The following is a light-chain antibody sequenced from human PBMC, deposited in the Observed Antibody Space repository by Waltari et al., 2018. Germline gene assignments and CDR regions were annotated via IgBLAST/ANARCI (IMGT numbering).Light chain of an antibody. V-gene: IGKV1-5*01. Sequence: DIQMTQSPSSLSASVGDRVTTTCRASHIISNWLAWYQQKPGKAPKFLIYNSSTLDYGVPSRFSGSRSGTEFSLTISGLQPDDSATYFCQHSNCYSWTYGQGTKLDI. CDR1: HIISNW. CDR3: QHSNCYSWT. CDR2: NSS. J-gene: IGKJ1*01.